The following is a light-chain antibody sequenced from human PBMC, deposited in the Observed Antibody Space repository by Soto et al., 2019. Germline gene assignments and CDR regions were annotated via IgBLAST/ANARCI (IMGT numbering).Light chain of an antibody. J-gene: IGLJ1*01. Sequence: QSVLTQPPSVSGAPGQRVTISCTGSSSNIGAGYDVHWYQQAPGTAPKLLVYGNSNRPSGVPDRFSGSKSGTSASLAITGLQAEDEADAYCQAYDSSLSGRVFGTGTKLTVL. CDR3: QAYDSSLSGRV. CDR2: GNS. V-gene: IGLV1-40*01. CDR1: SSNIGAGYD.